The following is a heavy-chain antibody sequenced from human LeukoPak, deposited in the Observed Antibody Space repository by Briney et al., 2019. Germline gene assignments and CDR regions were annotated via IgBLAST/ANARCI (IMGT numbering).Heavy chain of an antibody. CDR1: GGSISSYY. V-gene: IGHV4-59*01. CDR2: IYYSVST. CDR3: AREKAAAGINWFDP. J-gene: IGHJ5*02. Sequence: SETLSLTCTVSGGSISSYYWSWIRQPPGKGLELIGYIYYSVSTNYNPSLKSRVTISLNTSKNQFSLKLSPVTAADTAVYYCAREKAAAGINWFDPWGEGTLVTVS. D-gene: IGHD6-13*01.